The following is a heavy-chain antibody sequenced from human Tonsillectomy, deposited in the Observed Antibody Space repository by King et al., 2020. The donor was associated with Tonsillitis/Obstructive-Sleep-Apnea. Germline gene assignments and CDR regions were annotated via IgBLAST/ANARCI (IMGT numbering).Heavy chain of an antibody. V-gene: IGHV3-48*03. J-gene: IGHJ4*02. Sequence: VQLVESGGGLVQPGGSLRLSCAASGFTFSSYEMNWVRQAPGKGLEWVSYISSSGSTIYYADSVKGRFTISRDNAKNSLYLQMNSLRAEDTAVYYCATYDFWSGFDYWGQGTLVTVSS. CDR3: ATYDFWSGFDY. CDR2: ISSSGSTI. D-gene: IGHD3-3*01. CDR1: GFTFSSYE.